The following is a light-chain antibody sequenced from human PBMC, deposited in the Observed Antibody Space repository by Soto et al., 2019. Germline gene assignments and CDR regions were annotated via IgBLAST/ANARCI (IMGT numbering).Light chain of an antibody. V-gene: IGKV1-5*03. Sequence: DIQMTQSPSTLSASVGDRVTITCRASQSISSWLAWYHQKPGKAPKLLIYKASSLESGIPSRFSGSGSGTEFTLTISSLQPDDFATYYCQQYNSYSGIFGQGTKLEIK. CDR1: QSISSW. CDR3: QQYNSYSGI. CDR2: KAS. J-gene: IGKJ2*02.